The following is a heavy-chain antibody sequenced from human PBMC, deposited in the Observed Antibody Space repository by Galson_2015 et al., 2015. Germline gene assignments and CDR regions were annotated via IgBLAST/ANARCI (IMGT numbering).Heavy chain of an antibody. Sequence: SLRLSCAASGFTFSSYGMHWVRQAPGKGLEWVAVISYDGSNKYYADSVKGRFTISRDNSKNTLYLQMNSLRAEDTAVYYCARARTPRVNGGSFGYWGQGTLVTVSS. V-gene: IGHV3-30*03. CDR1: GFTFSSYG. CDR2: ISYDGSNK. CDR3: ARARTPRVNGGSFGY. J-gene: IGHJ4*02. D-gene: IGHD4-23*01.